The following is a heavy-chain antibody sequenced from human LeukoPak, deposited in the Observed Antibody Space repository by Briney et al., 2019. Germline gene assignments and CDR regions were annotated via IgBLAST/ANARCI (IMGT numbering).Heavy chain of an antibody. CDR3: ARGVVPAAAIDY. V-gene: IGHV4-30-4*08. CDR2: IYYSGST. D-gene: IGHD2-2*01. Sequence: SETLSLTCTVSGGSISSSDYYWSWIRQPPGKGLEWIGYIYYSGSTYYNPSLKSQVTISVDTSKNQFSLKLSSVTAADTAVYYCARGVVPAAAIDYWGQGTLVTVSS. CDR1: GGSISSSDYY. J-gene: IGHJ4*02.